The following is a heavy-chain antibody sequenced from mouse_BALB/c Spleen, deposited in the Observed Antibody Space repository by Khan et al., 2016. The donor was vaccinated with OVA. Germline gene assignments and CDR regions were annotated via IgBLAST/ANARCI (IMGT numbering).Heavy chain of an antibody. V-gene: IGHV1-20*02. Sequence: VQLQQPGPELVKPGASVKISCKASGYSFTGYFMNWVMQSHGKSLEWIGRINPHIGETFYNQKFKGKATLTVDASSSTVHMELRSLASEDSAVYYCARKNGSDFDYWGQGTTLTVSS. CDR2: INPHIGET. CDR3: ARKNGSDFDY. D-gene: IGHD1-1*01. CDR1: GYSFTGYF. J-gene: IGHJ2*01.